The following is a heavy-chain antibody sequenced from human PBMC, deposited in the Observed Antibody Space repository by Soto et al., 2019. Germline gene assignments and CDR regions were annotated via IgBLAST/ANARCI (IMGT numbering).Heavy chain of an antibody. Sequence: QAQLVESGGGVVQPGRSLTLSCAASGFTFSSFAIHWVRQAPGTGLEWVAAISYDGTTQFYADSVKGRASISRDNSKNTLYLQVNTLSGEDTAAYFCARDPCGDCFEWYFALWGHGTLVTVSS. CDR2: ISYDGTTQ. V-gene: IGHV3-30*04. D-gene: IGHD2-21*02. J-gene: IGHJ2*01. CDR1: GFTFSSFA. CDR3: ARDPCGDCFEWYFAL.